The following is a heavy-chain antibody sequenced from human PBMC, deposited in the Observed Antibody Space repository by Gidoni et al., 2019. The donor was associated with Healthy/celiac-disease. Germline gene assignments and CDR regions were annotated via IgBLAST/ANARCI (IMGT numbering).Heavy chain of an antibody. CDR1: GGSFSGYY. J-gene: IGHJ5*02. D-gene: IGHD3-10*01. CDR2: SNHSGST. V-gene: IGHV4-34*01. CDR3: ATKPVRGDDNWFDP. Sequence: QVQLQQWGAGLLKPSETLSLTCAVYGGSFSGYYWSWIRQPPGKGLEWIGESNHSGSTNYNPSLKSRVTISVDTSKNQFSLKLSSVTAADTAVYYCATKPVRGDDNWFDPWGQGTLVTVSS.